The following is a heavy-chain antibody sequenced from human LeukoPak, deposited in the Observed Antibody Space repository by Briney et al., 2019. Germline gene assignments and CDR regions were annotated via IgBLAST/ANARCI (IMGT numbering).Heavy chain of an antibody. D-gene: IGHD7-27*01. V-gene: IGHV3-23*01. CDR1: GFTFSSYA. Sequence: HPGGSLRLSCAASGFTFSSYAMSWVRQAPGKGLEWVSAISGSGGSTYYADSVKGRFTISRDNSKNTLYLQMNSLRAEDTAVYYCAKAKETKLGVGYYYGMDVWGQGTTVTVSS. CDR3: AKAKETKLGVGYYYGMDV. J-gene: IGHJ6*02. CDR2: ISGSGGST.